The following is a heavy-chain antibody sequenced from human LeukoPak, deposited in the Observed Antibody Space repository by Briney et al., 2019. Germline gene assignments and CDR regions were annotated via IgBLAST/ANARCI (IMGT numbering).Heavy chain of an antibody. CDR1: GFTFSSYG. V-gene: IGHV3-30*02. D-gene: IGHD2-2*02. CDR2: IRYDGSNK. CDR3: AKDPAYCSSTSCYTGEGAFDI. Sequence: PGGSLRLSCAASGFTFSSYGMHWVRQAPGKGLEWVAFIRYDGSNKYYADSVKGRFTISRDNSKNTLYLQMNSLRAEDTAVYYCAKDPAYCSSTSCYTGEGAFDIWGQGTMVTVSS. J-gene: IGHJ3*02.